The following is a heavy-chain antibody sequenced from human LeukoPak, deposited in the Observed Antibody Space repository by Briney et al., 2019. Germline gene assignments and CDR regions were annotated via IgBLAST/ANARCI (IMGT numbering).Heavy chain of an antibody. CDR3: ARGNRSGQIPH. D-gene: IGHD2-15*01. CDR2: INHSGST. V-gene: IGHV4-34*01. J-gene: IGHJ4*02. Sequence: SETLSLTCAVYGGSFSGYYWSWIRQPPGKGLEWIGEINHSGSTNYNPSLESRVTISVDTSKNQFSLKLSSVTAADTAVYYCARGNRSGQIPHWGQGTLVTVSS. CDR1: GGSFSGYY.